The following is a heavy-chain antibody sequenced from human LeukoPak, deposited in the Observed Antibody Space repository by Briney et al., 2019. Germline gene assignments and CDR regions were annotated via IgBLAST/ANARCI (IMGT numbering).Heavy chain of an antibody. CDR2: IYTSGST. Sequence: SQTLSLTCTVSGGSISSGGYYWSWIRQPAGKGLEWIGRIYTSGSTNYNPSLKSRVTISVDTSKNQFSLKLSSVTAADTAVYYCARMDYYDSSGVFDYWGQGTLVTVSS. J-gene: IGHJ4*02. D-gene: IGHD3-22*01. CDR3: ARMDYYDSSGVFDY. CDR1: GGSISSGGYY. V-gene: IGHV4-61*02.